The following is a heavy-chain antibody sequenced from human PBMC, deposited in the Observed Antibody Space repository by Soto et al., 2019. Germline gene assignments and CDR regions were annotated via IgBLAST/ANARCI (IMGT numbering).Heavy chain of an antibody. V-gene: IGHV3-48*02. CDR2: ISSSSSTI. CDR1: GFTFSSYS. CDR3: AILEAGTVTTPKRGGYYYGMDV. D-gene: IGHD4-17*01. J-gene: IGHJ6*02. Sequence: GGSLRLSCAASGFTFSSYSMNWVRQAPGKGLEWVSYISSSSSTIYYADSVKGRFTISRDNAKNSLYLQMNSLRDEDTAVYYCAILEAGTVTTPKRGGYYYGMDVWGQGTTVTVSS.